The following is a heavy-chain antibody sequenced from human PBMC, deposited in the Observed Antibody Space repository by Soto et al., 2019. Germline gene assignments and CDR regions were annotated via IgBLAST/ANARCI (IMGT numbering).Heavy chain of an antibody. V-gene: IGHV4-61*01. Sequence: PSETLSLTCTVSGGSASSDSYYWTWIRQPPGKELEWIGYIPYSGSTSYNPSLKSRVTMSVDTSKNQFSLKLSFVTAADTAVYYCASFCCPAAGLYFFDYRGRGSLVTVSA. D-gene: IGHD3-3*01. CDR1: GGSASSDSYY. CDR3: ASFCCPAAGLYFFDY. J-gene: IGHJ4*02. CDR2: IPYSGST.